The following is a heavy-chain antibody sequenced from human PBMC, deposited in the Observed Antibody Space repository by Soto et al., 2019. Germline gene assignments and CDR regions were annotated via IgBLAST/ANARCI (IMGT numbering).Heavy chain of an antibody. CDR3: ASEAGRSSWHGYYYGMDV. CDR2: IYYSGST. J-gene: IGHJ6*02. V-gene: IGHV4-39*01. D-gene: IGHD6-13*01. CDR1: GGSISSSSYY. Sequence: QLQLQESGPGLVKPSKTLSLTCTVSGGSISSSSYYWGWIRQPPGKGLEWIGSIYYSGSTYYNPSLKSRVTISVDTSKNQFSLKLSSVTAADTAVYYCASEAGRSSWHGYYYGMDVWGQGTTVTVSS.